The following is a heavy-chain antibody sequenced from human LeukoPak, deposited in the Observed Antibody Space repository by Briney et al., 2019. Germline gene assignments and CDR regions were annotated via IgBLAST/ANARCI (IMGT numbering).Heavy chain of an antibody. D-gene: IGHD4-23*01. CDR2: ISSSGSTI. CDR3: AKALRAGGNSRLFFDY. J-gene: IGHJ4*02. Sequence: PGGSLRLSCAASGFTFSDYYMSWIRQAPGKGLEWVSYISSSGSTIYYADSVKGRFTISRDNAKNSLYLQMNSLRAEDTAVYYCAKALRAGGNSRLFFDYWGQGTLVTVSS. V-gene: IGHV3-11*01. CDR1: GFTFSDYY.